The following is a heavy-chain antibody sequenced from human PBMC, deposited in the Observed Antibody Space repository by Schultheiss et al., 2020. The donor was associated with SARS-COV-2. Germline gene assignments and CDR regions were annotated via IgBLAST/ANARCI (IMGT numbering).Heavy chain of an antibody. CDR3: ARGRYVYSSSSDY. D-gene: IGHD6-6*01. CDR2: ISGSGGST. V-gene: IGHV3-23*01. J-gene: IGHJ4*02. CDR1: GFTVSSNY. Sequence: GGSLRLSCAASGFTVSSNYMSWVRQAPGKGLEWVSAISGSGGSTYYADSVKGRFTISRDNSKNSLYLQMNSLRAEDTAVYYCARGRYVYSSSSDYWGQGTLVTVS.